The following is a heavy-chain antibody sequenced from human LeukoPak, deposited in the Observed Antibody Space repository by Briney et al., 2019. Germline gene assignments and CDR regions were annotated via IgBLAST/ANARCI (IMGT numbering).Heavy chain of an antibody. V-gene: IGHV5-51*01. D-gene: IGHD4-17*01. CDR1: GYSFTSYW. CDR3: ARRLTNDYGDYEEDY. CDR2: IYPGDSDT. Sequence: GESLKISCKGSGYSFTSYWIGWVRQMPGKGLEWMGIIYPGDSDTRYSPSFQGQVTISADKSISTAYLQWSSLKASDTAMYYCARRLTNDYGDYEEDYWGQGTLVTVSS. J-gene: IGHJ4*02.